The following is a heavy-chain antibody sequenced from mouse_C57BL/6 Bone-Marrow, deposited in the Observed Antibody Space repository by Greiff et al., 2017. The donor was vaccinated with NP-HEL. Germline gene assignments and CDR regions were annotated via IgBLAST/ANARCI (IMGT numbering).Heavy chain of an antibody. CDR1: GFTFSDYY. D-gene: IGHD4-1*01. CDR3: ASPYLGYAMDY. V-gene: IGHV5-12*01. Sequence: EVMLVESGGGLVQPGGSLKLSCAASGFTFSDYYMYWVRQTPEKRLEWVAYISNGGGSTYYPDTVKGRFTISRDNAKNTLYLQMSRLKSEDTAMYYCASPYLGYAMDYWGQGTSVTVSS. J-gene: IGHJ4*01. CDR2: ISNGGGST.